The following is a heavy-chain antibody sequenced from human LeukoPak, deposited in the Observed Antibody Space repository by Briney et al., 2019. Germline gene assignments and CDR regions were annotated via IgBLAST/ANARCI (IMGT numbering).Heavy chain of an antibody. D-gene: IGHD6-6*01. Sequence: GGSLGLSCAASGFTFSAYDMNGVRQAPGKGLEWVSYISRDSAFVYYADSVKGRLTISRDNAKNSLYLQMESLRGEDTAVYYCARDDASTARASGMDVWGIGPTVTVSS. CDR2: ISRDSAFV. V-gene: IGHV3-21*04. J-gene: IGHJ6*04. CDR1: GFTFSAYD. CDR3: ARDDASTARASGMDV.